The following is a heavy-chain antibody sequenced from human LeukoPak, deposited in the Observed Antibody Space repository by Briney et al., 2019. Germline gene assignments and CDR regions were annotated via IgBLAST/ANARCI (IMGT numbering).Heavy chain of an antibody. CDR1: GFPFSDYW. Sequence: GGSLRLSCAASGFPFSDYWMSWMRQAPGKGLEWVANIKYDGNEEYYVDSVKGRFTISRDNAKDSLYLQLNSLRVEDTAVYYCRSGGAAPGSFDNWGQGTLVIVSP. V-gene: IGHV3-7*01. D-gene: IGHD4-23*01. J-gene: IGHJ4*02. CDR2: IKYDGNEE. CDR3: RSGGAAPGSFDN.